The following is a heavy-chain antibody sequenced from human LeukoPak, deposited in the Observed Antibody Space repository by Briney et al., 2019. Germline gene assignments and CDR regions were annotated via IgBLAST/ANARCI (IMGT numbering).Heavy chain of an antibody. CDR1: VGTFSSYT. Sequence: ASVKVSCKASVGTFSSYTISWVRQAPGQGLEWMGRIIPILGIANYAQKFQGRVTITADKSTSTAYMELSSLRSEDTAVYYCATLATARPYYFDYWGQGTLVTVSS. J-gene: IGHJ4*02. CDR3: ATLATARPYYFDY. D-gene: IGHD5-12*01. CDR2: IIPILGIA. V-gene: IGHV1-69*02.